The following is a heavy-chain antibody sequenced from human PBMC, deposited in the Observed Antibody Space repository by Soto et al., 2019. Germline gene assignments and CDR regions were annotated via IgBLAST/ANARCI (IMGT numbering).Heavy chain of an antibody. V-gene: IGHV5-10-1*01. CDR3: AKLCVGFGELLTY. Sequence: PGESLKISCKGSGYSFTSYWISWVRQMPGKGLEWMGRIDPSDSYTNYSPSFQGHVTTSADKCISTAYLQWCSRKASGTAMYYCAKLCVGFGELLTYWGQGTLVTDSS. CDR1: GYSFTSYW. CDR2: IDPSDSYT. D-gene: IGHD3-10*01. J-gene: IGHJ4*02.